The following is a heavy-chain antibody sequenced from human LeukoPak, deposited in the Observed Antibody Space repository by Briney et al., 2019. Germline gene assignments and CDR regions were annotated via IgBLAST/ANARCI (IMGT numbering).Heavy chain of an antibody. D-gene: IGHD3-10*02. V-gene: IGHV3-33*01. CDR3: ARDRSVLWFDP. CDR1: GITFSNFG. Sequence: GGSLRLSCVASGITFSNFGMHWVRQAPGKGLEWVAVIWYDGSNKYYADSVKGRFAISRDDSKNTLYLQMNSLRVEDTAVYYCARDRSVLWFDPWGQGTLVTVSS. CDR2: IWYDGSNK. J-gene: IGHJ5*02.